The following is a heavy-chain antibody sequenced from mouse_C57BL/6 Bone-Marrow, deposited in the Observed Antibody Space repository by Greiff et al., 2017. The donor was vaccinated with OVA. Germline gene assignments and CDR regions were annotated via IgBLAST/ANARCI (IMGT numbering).Heavy chain of an antibody. CDR3: ASYYDYDAYYFDY. J-gene: IGHJ2*01. V-gene: IGHV1-55*01. CDR1: GYTFTSYW. Sequence: QVQLQQPGAELVKPGASVKMSCKASGYTFTSYWITWVKQRPGQGLEWLGDIYPGSGSTKYNEKFKSKATLTVDTSSSTAYMQLSSLTSEDSAVYYGASYYDYDAYYFDYWGQGTTLTVSS. D-gene: IGHD2-4*01. CDR2: IYPGSGST.